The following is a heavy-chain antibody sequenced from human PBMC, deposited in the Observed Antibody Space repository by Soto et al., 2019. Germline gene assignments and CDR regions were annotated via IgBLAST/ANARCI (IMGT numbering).Heavy chain of an antibody. CDR2: IIPIFGTA. V-gene: IGHV1-69*06. Sequence: QVPLVQSGAEVKKPGSSVKVSCKASGGTFSSYAISWVRQAPGQGLEWMGGIIPIFGTANYAQKFQGRVTITADKSTSTAYMELSSLRSEDTAVSYCATLRFLEWLPKDYYYYYGMDVWGQGTTVTVSS. CDR1: GGTFSSYA. D-gene: IGHD3-3*01. CDR3: ATLRFLEWLPKDYYYYYGMDV. J-gene: IGHJ6*02.